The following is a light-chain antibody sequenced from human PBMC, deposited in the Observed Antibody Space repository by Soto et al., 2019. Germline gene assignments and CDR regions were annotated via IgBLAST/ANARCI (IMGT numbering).Light chain of an antibody. CDR1: SSDVGGYNY. Sequence: QSVLTQPASVSGSPGQSITISCTGTSSDVGGYNYVSWYQQHPGKAPKLMIYDVSNRPSGVSHRFSGSRSGNTASLTISGLQDEDAADYYCSSYTSSTVVFGGGTKLTVL. V-gene: IGLV2-14*01. CDR3: SSYTSSTVV. CDR2: DVS. J-gene: IGLJ2*01.